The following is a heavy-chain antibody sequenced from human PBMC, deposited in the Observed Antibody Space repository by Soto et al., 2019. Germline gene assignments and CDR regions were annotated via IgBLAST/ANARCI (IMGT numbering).Heavy chain of an antibody. CDR1: GASTSAYY. J-gene: IGHJ6*02. CDR3: AARSGRNYFGMDI. CDR2: TYYTGKT. V-gene: IGHV4-59*12. D-gene: IGHD3-10*01. Sequence: QVQLQESGPRLVKPSETLSLTCTVSGASTSAYYWNWIRQAPGKGPEWIGYTYYTGKTNYSPSLKGRVTISADRSKNQFSLQLTSVIAADTAMYYCAARSGRNYFGMDIWGQGTTVTVSS.